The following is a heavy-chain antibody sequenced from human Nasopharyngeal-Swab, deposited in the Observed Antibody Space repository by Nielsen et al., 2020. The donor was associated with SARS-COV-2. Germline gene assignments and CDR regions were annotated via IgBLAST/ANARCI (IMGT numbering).Heavy chain of an antibody. CDR1: GFTFSSYW. V-gene: IGHV3-74*01. CDR3: AKGTTVTGYWYFDL. Sequence: GGSLRISCAASGFTFSSYWMHWVRQAPGKGLVWVSRINSDGSSTSYADSVKGRFTISRDNAKNSLYLQMNSLRAEDTALYYCAKGTTVTGYWYFDLWGRGTLVTVSS. CDR2: INSDGSST. D-gene: IGHD4-17*01. J-gene: IGHJ2*01.